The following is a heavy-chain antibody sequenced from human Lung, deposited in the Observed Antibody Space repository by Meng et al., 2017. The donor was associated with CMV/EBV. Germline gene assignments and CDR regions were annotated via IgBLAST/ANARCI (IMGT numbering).Heavy chain of an antibody. D-gene: IGHD2-15*01. Sequence: GGSLRLXCAASGFSFSSYEMNWVRQAPGKGLVWVSYSTRSGDTTYCADSVKGRFTISRDNAKNSLYLQMNSLRAEDTGVYYCAREGGKYCSGDNCYYDAFDMWGQGTMVTVSS. J-gene: IGHJ3*02. CDR3: AREGGKYCSGDNCYYDAFDM. CDR2: STRSGDTT. V-gene: IGHV3-48*03. CDR1: GFSFSSYE.